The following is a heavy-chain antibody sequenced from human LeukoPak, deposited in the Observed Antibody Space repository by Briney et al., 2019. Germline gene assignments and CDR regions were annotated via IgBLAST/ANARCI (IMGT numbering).Heavy chain of an antibody. D-gene: IGHD6-13*01. J-gene: IGHJ4*02. CDR1: GGTFSSHA. Sequence: SVKVSCKASGGTFSSHAINWVRQAPGQGLEWMGGDIPWSGTTKFAQKFQGRVTITADESTSTAFMELSSLRSEDTAVYYCARGRPVAAAGSRLGYWGQGTLVTVSS. CDR2: DIPWSGTT. CDR3: ARGRPVAAAGSRLGY. V-gene: IGHV1-69*13.